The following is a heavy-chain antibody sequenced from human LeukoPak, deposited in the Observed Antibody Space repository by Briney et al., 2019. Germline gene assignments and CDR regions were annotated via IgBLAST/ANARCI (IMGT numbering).Heavy chain of an antibody. D-gene: IGHD3-16*02. CDR1: GFTFSSYA. Sequence: GGSLRLSCAASGFTFSSYAMSWVRQAPGKGLEWVSAISGSGGSTYYADSVKGRFTISRDNSKNTLYLQMNSLRAEDTAVYYCAKDPAFMITFGGVIDWGQGTLVTVCS. CDR3: AKDPAFMITFGGVID. V-gene: IGHV3-23*01. CDR2: ISGSGGST. J-gene: IGHJ4*02.